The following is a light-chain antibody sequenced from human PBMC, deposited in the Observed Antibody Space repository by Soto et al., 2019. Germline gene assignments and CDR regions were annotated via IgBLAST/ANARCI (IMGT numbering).Light chain of an antibody. CDR1: QGVSRRY. V-gene: IGKV3-20*01. CDR2: GAS. Sequence: EIVLTQSPGTLSLSPGERATLSCRAGQGVSRRYLAWYQQKPGQAPRLLIYGASSRATGIPDRFSGSGSGTDFTLTISRLEPEDCAVYYCQQYGSSPLTFGGGTKVEIK. J-gene: IGKJ4*01. CDR3: QQYGSSPLT.